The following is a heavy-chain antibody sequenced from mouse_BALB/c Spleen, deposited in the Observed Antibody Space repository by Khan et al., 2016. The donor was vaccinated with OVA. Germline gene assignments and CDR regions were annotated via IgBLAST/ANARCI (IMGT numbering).Heavy chain of an antibody. Sequence: QVQLQQSGAELARPGASVKMSCKASGYTFTSYTIHWIKKRPGQGLEWIGYINPSNGYTNYNQKFKDKATLTTDKSSTTAYLQLSSLTSDDSAVYNCVRDGAYHRNDGWFAYWGQATLVTVSA. CDR3: VRDGAYHRNDGWFAY. J-gene: IGHJ3*01. CDR2: INPSNGYT. D-gene: IGHD2-14*01. CDR1: GYTFTSYT. V-gene: IGHV1-4*01.